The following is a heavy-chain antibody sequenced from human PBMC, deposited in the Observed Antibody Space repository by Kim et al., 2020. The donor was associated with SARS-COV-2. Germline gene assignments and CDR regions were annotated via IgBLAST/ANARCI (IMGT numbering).Heavy chain of an antibody. CDR2: IYSGGST. V-gene: IGHV3-53*01. CDR3: ARDPTIRGDSSSEPADDAFDI. J-gene: IGHJ3*02. D-gene: IGHD3-22*01. CDR1: GFTVSSNY. Sequence: GGSLRLSCAASGFTVSSNYMSWVRQAPGKGLEWVSVIYSGGSTYYADSVKGRFTISRDNSKNTLYLQMNSLRAEDTAVYYCARDPTIRGDSSSEPADDAFDIWGQGTMVTVSS.